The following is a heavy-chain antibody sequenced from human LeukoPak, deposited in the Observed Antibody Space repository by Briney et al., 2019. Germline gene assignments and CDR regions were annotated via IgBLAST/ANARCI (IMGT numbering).Heavy chain of an antibody. CDR3: AKSESYSSGYYYEPWAASYYFDY. V-gene: IGHV3-23*01. J-gene: IGHJ4*02. D-gene: IGHD3-22*01. Sequence: LSGGSLRLSCAASAFTFSSYAMSWVRQAPGKGLEWVSSISGSGGSTYYADSVKGRFTISRDNSKNTLYLQMNSLRSEDTAVYYCAKSESYSSGYYYEPWAASYYFDYWGQGTLVTVSS. CDR1: AFTFSSYA. CDR2: ISGSGGST.